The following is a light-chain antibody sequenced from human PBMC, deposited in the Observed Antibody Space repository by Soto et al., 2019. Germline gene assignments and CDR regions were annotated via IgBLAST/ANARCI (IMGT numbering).Light chain of an antibody. Sequence: DIQMTQSPSSLSASIGDRISITCRANQHISNYVNWYQQRPGKAPRVLIFSASTLQSGVPSRFSGSGSETDFTLTISSLEPEDFGTYFCQQSYSTPGPLTFGGGTRVDIK. CDR1: QHISNY. CDR3: QQSYSTPGPLT. CDR2: SAS. J-gene: IGKJ4*01. V-gene: IGKV1-39*01.